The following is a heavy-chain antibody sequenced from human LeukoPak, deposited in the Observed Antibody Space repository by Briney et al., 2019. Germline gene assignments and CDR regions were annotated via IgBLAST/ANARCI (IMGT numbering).Heavy chain of an antibody. CDR2: MDQDGSDK. V-gene: IGHV3-7*03. Sequence: GGSLRLSCAASGFTFSTYWMTWVRQAPGKGLEWVANMDQDGSDKYYVDSVKGRFTISRDNAKNSLYLQMNSLRAEDTAVYYCAITAWISLWFLDYWGQGTLVTVSS. CDR3: AITAWISLWFLDY. D-gene: IGHD3-10*01. J-gene: IGHJ4*02. CDR1: GFTFSTYW.